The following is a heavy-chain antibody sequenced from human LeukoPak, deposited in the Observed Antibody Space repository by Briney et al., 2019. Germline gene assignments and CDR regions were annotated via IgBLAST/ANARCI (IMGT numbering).Heavy chain of an antibody. Sequence: SETLSLTCTVSGGSISSSSYYWGWIREPPGKGLEWIGSIYYSGSTYYNPSLKSRVTISVDTSKNQFSLKLSSVTAADTAVYYCARRSRGAFDYWGQGTLVTVSS. CDR1: GGSISSSSYY. CDR3: ARRSRGAFDY. CDR2: IYYSGST. V-gene: IGHV4-39*01. J-gene: IGHJ4*02. D-gene: IGHD5-24*01.